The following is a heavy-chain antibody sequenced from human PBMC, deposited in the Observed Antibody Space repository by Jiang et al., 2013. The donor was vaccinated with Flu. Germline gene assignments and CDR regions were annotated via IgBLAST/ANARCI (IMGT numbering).Heavy chain of an antibody. J-gene: IGHJ4*02. CDR3: ARQWSLPREFDF. CDR1: GYSISSGYY. Sequence: LLKPSETLSLTCGASGYSISSGYYWGWIRQPPGKGLEWIGSIYQSATTYYNPSLNSRVTISVDTSKNQFSLNLSSVTAADTALYYCARQWSLPREFDFWGQGTLVTVSS. D-gene: IGHD2-15*01. CDR2: IYQSATT. V-gene: IGHV4-38-2*01.